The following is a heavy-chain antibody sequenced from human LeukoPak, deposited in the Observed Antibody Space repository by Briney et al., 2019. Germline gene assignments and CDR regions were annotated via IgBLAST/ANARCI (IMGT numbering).Heavy chain of an antibody. V-gene: IGHV3-66*01. J-gene: IGHJ4*02. CDR1: GFTVSSNY. Sequence: PGGSLRLSCAASGFTVSSNYMSWVRQAPGKGLEWVSVIYSGGSTYYADSVKGRFTISRDNSKNTLYLQMNSLRAEDTAVYYCASLYSSSWSPYFDYWGQGTLVTVSS. CDR3: ASLYSSSWSPYFDY. CDR2: IYSGGST. D-gene: IGHD6-13*01.